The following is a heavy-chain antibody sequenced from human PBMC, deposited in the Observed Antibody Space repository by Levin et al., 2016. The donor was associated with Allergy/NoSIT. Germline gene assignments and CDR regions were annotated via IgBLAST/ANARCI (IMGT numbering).Heavy chain of an antibody. CDR3: ARDPSSVGGLHFDY. V-gene: IGHV3-33*01. D-gene: IGHD6-19*01. J-gene: IGHJ4*02. CDR2: IWYDGSDQ. Sequence: WIRQPPGKGLEWVALIWYDGSDQYYADSVKGRFTISRDNSRNTLFLQMNSLRAEDTAIYYCARDPSSVGGLHFDYWGQGTLVTVSS.